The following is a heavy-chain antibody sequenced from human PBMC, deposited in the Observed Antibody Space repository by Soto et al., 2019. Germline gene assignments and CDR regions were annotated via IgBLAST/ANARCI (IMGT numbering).Heavy chain of an antibody. CDR2: IYYSGST. Sequence: SENLSLTCTVSGGSISSYYWSLIRQPPGKGLEWIGYIYYSGSTNYNPSLKSRVTISVDTSKNQFSLKLSSVTAADTAVYYCARTGYCSGGSCGVWFDPWGQGTLVTVSS. J-gene: IGHJ5*02. CDR3: ARTGYCSGGSCGVWFDP. D-gene: IGHD2-15*01. V-gene: IGHV4-59*01. CDR1: GGSISSYY.